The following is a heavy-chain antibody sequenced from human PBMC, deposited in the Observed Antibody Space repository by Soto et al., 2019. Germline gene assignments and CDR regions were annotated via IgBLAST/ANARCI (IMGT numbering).Heavy chain of an antibody. CDR1: GLTFSNYA. Sequence: GGSLRLSCAASGLTFSNYAMSWVRQAPGKGLEWVSAISESGAGTYYAASVNGRFTISRDNSKNTLYLQMNSLRAEDTAVYYCAKGGFFGVVISFDYWGQGTLVTVSS. J-gene: IGHJ4*02. CDR2: ISESGAGT. D-gene: IGHD3-3*01. CDR3: AKGGFFGVVISFDY. V-gene: IGHV3-23*01.